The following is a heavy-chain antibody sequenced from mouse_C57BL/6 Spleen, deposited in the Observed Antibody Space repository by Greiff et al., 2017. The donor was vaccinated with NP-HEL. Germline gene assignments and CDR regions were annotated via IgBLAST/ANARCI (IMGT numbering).Heavy chain of an antibody. CDR3: ARDSWCAY. CDR2: ISYDGSN. J-gene: IGHJ3*01. V-gene: IGHV3-6*01. CDR1: GYSITSGYY. Sequence: EVKVEESGPGLVKPSQSLSLTCSVTGYSITSGYYWNWIRQFPGNQLEWMGYISYDGSNNYNPSLKNRISITRDTSKNQFFLKLNSVTTEDTATYYCARDSWCAYWGQGTLVTVSA.